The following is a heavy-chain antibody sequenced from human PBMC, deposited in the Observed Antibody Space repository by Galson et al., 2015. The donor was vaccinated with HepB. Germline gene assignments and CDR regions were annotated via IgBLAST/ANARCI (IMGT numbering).Heavy chain of an antibody. CDR2: IYHSGST. J-gene: IGHJ6*03. CDR3: ARTLYYYYYMDV. V-gene: IGHV4-30-2*01. CDR1: GGSISNGGYS. Sequence: TLSLTCAVSGGSISNGGYSWSWIRQPPGKGLEWIGYIYHSGSTYYNPSLKSRVTISVDMSKNQFSLKLTSVTAADTAVYYCARTLYYYYYMDVWGKGTTVTVSS.